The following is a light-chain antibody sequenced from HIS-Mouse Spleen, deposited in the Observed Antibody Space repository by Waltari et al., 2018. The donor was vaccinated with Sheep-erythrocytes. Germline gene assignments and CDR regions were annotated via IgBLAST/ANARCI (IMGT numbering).Light chain of an antibody. CDR2: AAS. Sequence: DIQMTQSPSSLSASVGDRVTITCRASQSISSYLNWYQQKPGKAPKRLIYAASSLQSGVPSRFSGSGSVTDFTLTISSLQPEDFATYYCQQSYSTPQFTFGPGTKVDIK. J-gene: IGKJ3*01. CDR1: QSISSY. V-gene: IGKV1-39*01. CDR3: QQSYSTPQFT.